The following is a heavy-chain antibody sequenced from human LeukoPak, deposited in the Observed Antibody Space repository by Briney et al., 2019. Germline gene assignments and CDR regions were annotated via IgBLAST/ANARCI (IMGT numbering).Heavy chain of an antibody. D-gene: IGHD1-26*01. J-gene: IGHJ4*02. V-gene: IGHV5-51*01. CDR3: ARPRKAVGATFDY. CDR1: GYSFTSYW. Sequence: GESLKISCKGSGYSFTSYWNGWVRPMPGKGLEWMGIIYPGDSDTRYSPSFQGQFTISADKSISTAYLQWSSLKASDTAMYYCARPRKAVGATFDYWGQGTLVTVSS. CDR2: IYPGDSDT.